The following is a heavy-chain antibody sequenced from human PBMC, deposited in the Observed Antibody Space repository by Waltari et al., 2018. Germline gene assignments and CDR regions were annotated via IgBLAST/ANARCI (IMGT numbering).Heavy chain of an antibody. J-gene: IGHJ4*02. CDR1: GFTFSSYA. CDR3: ARDGHAVTSAAFDY. D-gene: IGHD4-17*01. CDR2: ISYDGSNK. V-gene: IGHV3-30-3*01. Sequence: GFTFSSYAMHWVRQAPGKGLEWVAVISYDGSNKYYADSVKGRFTISRDNSKNTLYLQMNSLRAEDTAVYYCARDGHAVTSAAFDYWGQGTLVTVSS.